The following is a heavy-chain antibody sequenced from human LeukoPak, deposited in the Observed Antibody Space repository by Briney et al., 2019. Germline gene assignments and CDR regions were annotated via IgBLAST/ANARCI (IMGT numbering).Heavy chain of an antibody. CDR2: IYYSGST. D-gene: IGHD6-13*01. CDR3: ARGEHLDGVGSSWYY. J-gene: IGHJ4*02. CDR1: GGFISSYY. Sequence: SETLSLTCTVSGGFISSYYWSWIRQPPGKGLEWIGYIYYSGSTNYNPSLKSRVTISVDTSKNQFSLKLSSVTAADTAVYYCARGEHLDGVGSSWYYWGQGTLVTVAS. V-gene: IGHV4-59*01.